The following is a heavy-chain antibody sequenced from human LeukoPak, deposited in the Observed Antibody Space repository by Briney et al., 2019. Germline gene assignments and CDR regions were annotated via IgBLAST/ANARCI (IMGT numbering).Heavy chain of an antibody. J-gene: IGHJ4*02. Sequence: QTGGSLRLSCAASGFTFSGHWMSWVRQAPGKGLEWVANINQGGSDKYYVYSVKGRFTISRDNANNLLYLQMNSLRGEDTAVYYCTRDRSRAEDDWGQGTLVTVSS. CDR1: GFTFSGHW. CDR3: TRDRSRAEDD. V-gene: IGHV3-7*01. CDR2: INQGGSDK. D-gene: IGHD1-14*01.